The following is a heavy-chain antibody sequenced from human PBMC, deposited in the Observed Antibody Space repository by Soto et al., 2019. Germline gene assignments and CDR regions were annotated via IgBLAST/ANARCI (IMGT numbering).Heavy chain of an antibody. Sequence: PGGSLRLSCAASGFTFSSYAMHWVRQAPGKGLEWVAVISYDGSNKYYADSVKGRFTISRDNSKNTLYLQMNSLRAEDTAVYYCARDGYPAAGPPFDYWGQGTLVTVSS. D-gene: IGHD6-13*01. J-gene: IGHJ4*02. CDR2: ISYDGSNK. CDR1: GFTFSSYA. V-gene: IGHV3-30-3*01. CDR3: ARDGYPAAGPPFDY.